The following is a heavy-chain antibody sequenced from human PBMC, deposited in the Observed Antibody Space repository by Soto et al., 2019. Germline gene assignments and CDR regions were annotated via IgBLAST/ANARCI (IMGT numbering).Heavy chain of an antibody. Sequence: QVQLVESGGGVVQPGRSLRLSCAASGFTFSSHGMHWVRQAPGKGLEWVAVISYDGSNKSYADSVKGRFTISRDNSKNMLFLQMNSLRADDTAVYYCAKDHSSSWYYFDYWGQGTLVTVSS. CDR2: ISYDGSNK. D-gene: IGHD6-13*01. CDR3: AKDHSSSWYYFDY. V-gene: IGHV3-30*18. J-gene: IGHJ4*02. CDR1: GFTFSSHG.